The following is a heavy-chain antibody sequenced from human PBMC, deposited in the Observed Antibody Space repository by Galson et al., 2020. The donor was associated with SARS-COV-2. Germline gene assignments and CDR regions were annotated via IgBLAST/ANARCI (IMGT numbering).Heavy chain of an antibody. CDR1: GFTFSSYA. Sequence: GESLKISCAASGFTFSSYAMHWVRQAPGKGLEWVAVISYDGSNKYYADSVKGRFTISRDNSKNTLYLQMSSLRAEDTAVYYCARDLGFMITFEAFDYWGQGTLVTVSS. V-gene: IGHV3-30*15. D-gene: IGHD3-16*01. CDR2: ISYDGSNK. CDR3: ARDLGFMITFEAFDY. J-gene: IGHJ4*02.